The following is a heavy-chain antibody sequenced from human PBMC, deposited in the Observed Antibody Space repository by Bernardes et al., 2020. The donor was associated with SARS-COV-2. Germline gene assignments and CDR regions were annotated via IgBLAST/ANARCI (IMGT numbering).Heavy chain of an antibody. D-gene: IGHD3-22*01. Sequence: GSLRLSCAASGFTFDDYTMHWVRQAPGKGLEWVSLISWDGGSTYYADSVKGRFTISRDNSKNSLYLQMNSLRTEDTALYYCAKDRQGYDTTSYFDYWGQGTLVTVSS. J-gene: IGHJ4*02. CDR2: ISWDGGST. CDR3: AKDRQGYDTTSYFDY. V-gene: IGHV3-43*01. CDR1: GFTFDDYT.